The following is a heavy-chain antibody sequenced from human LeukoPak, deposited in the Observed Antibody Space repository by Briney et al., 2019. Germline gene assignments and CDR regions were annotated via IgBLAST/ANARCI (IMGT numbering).Heavy chain of an antibody. CDR3: AKEHQWLPRPYFDY. CDR2: ITHDGSNK. Sequence: GRSLRLSCAASGFTFSSYGMHWVRQAPGKGLEWVAVITHDGSNKYYADSVKGRFTISRDNSKNTLYLQMNSLRVEDTAVYHCAKEHQWLPRPYFDYWGQGTLVTVSS. J-gene: IGHJ4*02. V-gene: IGHV3-30*18. D-gene: IGHD6-19*01. CDR1: GFTFSSYG.